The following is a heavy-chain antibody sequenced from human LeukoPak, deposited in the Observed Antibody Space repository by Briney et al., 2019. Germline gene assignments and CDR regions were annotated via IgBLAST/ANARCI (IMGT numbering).Heavy chain of an antibody. Sequence: GGSLRLSCAASGSTFSSYAMHWVRQAPGKGLEWVAVISYDGSNKYYADSVKGRFTISRDNSKNTLYLQMNSLRAEDTAVYYCARGLCGGDCYDYWGQGTLVTVSS. CDR3: ARGLCGGDCYDY. D-gene: IGHD2-21*01. V-gene: IGHV3-30-3*01. J-gene: IGHJ4*02. CDR2: ISYDGSNK. CDR1: GSTFSSYA.